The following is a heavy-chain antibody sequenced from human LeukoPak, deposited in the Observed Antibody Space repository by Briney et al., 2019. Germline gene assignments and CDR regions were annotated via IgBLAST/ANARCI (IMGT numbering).Heavy chain of an antibody. CDR2: IWYDGSNK. Sequence: SGRSLRLSCAASGFTFSSYGMHWVRQAPGKGLEWVAVIWYDGSNKYYADSVKGRFTISRDNSKNTLYLQMNSLRAEDTAVYYCATDSYYDYVWGSYRPHYFDYWGQGTLVTVSS. CDR3: ATDSYYDYVWGSYRPHYFDY. CDR1: GFTFSSYG. V-gene: IGHV3-33*01. J-gene: IGHJ4*02. D-gene: IGHD3-16*02.